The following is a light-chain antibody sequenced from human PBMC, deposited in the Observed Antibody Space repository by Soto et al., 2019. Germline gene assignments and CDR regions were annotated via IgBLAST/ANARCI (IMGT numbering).Light chain of an antibody. V-gene: IGKV3-20*01. CDR3: QHYRT. CDR2: GAS. Sequence: EIVLTQSPGTLSLSPGQRATLSCRASQSVSSTYLAWYQQKPGQAPRLLIYGASSRATGIPDRFSGSGSGTDFTLNISRLEPEDFAVYYCQHYRTFGQGTKGDMK. J-gene: IGKJ1*01. CDR1: QSVSSTY.